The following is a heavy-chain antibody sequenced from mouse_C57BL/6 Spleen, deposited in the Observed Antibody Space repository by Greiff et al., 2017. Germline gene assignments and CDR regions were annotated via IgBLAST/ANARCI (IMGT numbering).Heavy chain of an antibody. D-gene: IGHD1-1*01. J-gene: IGHJ2*01. CDR2: IDPSDSYT. CDR1: GYTFTSYW. Sequence: QVQLQQPGAELVRPGTSVKLSCKASGYTFTSYWMHWVKQRPGQGLEWIGVIDPSDSYTNYNQKFKGKATLTVDTSSSTAYMQLSSLTSEDSAVYCCTRRDYGSSYDYWGQGTTLTVSS. V-gene: IGHV1-59*01. CDR3: TRRDYGSSYDY.